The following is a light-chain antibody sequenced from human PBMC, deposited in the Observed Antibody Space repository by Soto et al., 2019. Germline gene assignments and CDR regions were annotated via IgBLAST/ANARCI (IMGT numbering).Light chain of an antibody. CDR2: GAS. CDR3: QQTYSTPPET. CDR1: QSISSY. Sequence: DIQMTQSPSSLSASVGDRVTITCRASQSISSYLNWYQQKPGRAPNLLIYGASTLQSGVPSRFSGSGSGTEFTLTSSSLQPEDFATYYCQQTYSTPPETFGQGTKVEIK. J-gene: IGKJ1*01. V-gene: IGKV1-39*01.